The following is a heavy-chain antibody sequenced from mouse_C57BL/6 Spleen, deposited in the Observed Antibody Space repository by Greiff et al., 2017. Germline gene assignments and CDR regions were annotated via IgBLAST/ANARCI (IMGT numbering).Heavy chain of an antibody. CDR2: IYPGSGST. D-gene: IGHD3-2*02. CDR3: ARERRQLRLYYFDY. V-gene: IGHV1-55*01. J-gene: IGHJ2*01. CDR1: GYTFTSYW. Sequence: QVQLQQSGAELVKPGASVKMSCKASGYTFTSYWITWVKQRPGQGLEWIGDIYPGSGSTNYNEKFKSKATLTVDTSSSTAYMQLSNLTSEDSAVYYCARERRQLRLYYFDYWGQGTTLTVSS.